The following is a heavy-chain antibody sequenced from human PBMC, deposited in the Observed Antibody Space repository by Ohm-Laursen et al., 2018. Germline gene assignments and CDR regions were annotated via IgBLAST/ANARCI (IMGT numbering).Heavy chain of an antibody. D-gene: IGHD4-17*01. CDR3: ARDLRDSGDYPSFYYFHY. V-gene: IGHV1-46*01. CDR1: EYTFTSYY. CDR2: INPSGGST. J-gene: IGHJ4*02. Sequence: SVKVSCKASEYTFTSYYMHWVRQAPGQGLEWMGIINPSGGSTSNAQKFQDRVIMTRDTSTSTVYLELSGLRSEDTAVYYCARDLRDSGDYPSFYYFHYWGQGTLVTVSS.